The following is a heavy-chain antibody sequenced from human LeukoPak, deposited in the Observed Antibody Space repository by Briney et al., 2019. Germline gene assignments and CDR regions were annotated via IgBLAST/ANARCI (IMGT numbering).Heavy chain of an antibody. CDR1: GFTVSSNY. CDR3: ARDQRWLPFDY. Sequence: GGSLRLSCAASGFTVSSNYMSWVRQAPGKGLEWVSVIYSGGSTYYADSVKGRFTISRDNAKNTLYLQMNSLRAEDTAVYYCARDQRWLPFDYWGQGTLVTVSS. CDR2: IYSGGST. D-gene: IGHD5-24*01. J-gene: IGHJ4*02. V-gene: IGHV3-66*01.